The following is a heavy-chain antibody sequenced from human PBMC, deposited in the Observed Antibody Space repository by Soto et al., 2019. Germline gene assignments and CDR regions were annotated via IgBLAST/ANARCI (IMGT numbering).Heavy chain of an antibody. J-gene: IGHJ6*02. V-gene: IGHV3-21*01. CDR3: AREYTAWPLAYGLDV. CDR2: ISSRSDI. CDR1: GLTFSTYR. Sequence: GGSMRLSCEVSGLTFSTYRINWVRQAPGKGLEWVSSISSRSDIYYADSVKGRFTISRDNAKNSVSLQMNSLRAEDTAVYYCAREYTAWPLAYGLDVWGQGTTVTVSS. D-gene: IGHD2-2*02.